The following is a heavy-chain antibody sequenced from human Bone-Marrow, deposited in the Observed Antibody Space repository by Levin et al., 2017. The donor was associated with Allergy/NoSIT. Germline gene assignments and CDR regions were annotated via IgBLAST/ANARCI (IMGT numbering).Heavy chain of an antibody. V-gene: IGHV3-48*01. Sequence: GGSLRLSCAASGFTFNSYSINWVRQAPGKGLEWLSYISKSGTSVYYAESVKGRFTISRDNAKDSLCLQMHNLRAEDTAVYYCARDLGCRGLGWFFDLWGRGTLVTVYS. CDR2: ISKSGTSV. J-gene: IGHJ2*01. D-gene: IGHD3-16*01. CDR3: ARDLGCRGLGWFFDL. CDR1: GFTFNSYS.